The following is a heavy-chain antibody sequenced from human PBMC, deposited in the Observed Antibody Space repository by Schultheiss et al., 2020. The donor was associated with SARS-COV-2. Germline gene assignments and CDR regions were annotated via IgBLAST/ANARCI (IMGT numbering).Heavy chain of an antibody. CDR1: GGTFSSYA. V-gene: IGHV1-18*01. CDR3: ARRGGSYSGMDV. D-gene: IGHD3-16*01. Sequence: ASVKVSCKASGGTFSSYAISWVRQAPGQGLEWMGIINPSGGNTNYAQKLQGRVTMTTDTSTSTAYMELRSLRSDDTAVYYCARRGGSYSGMDVWGQGTTVTVSS. CDR2: INPSGGNT. J-gene: IGHJ6*02.